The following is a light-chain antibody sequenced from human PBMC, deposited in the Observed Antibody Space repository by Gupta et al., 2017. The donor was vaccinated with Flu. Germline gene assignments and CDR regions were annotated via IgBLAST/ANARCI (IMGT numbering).Light chain of an antibody. J-gene: IGLJ3*02. CDR2: STN. Sequence: NVGSNAVNWYQQVPGTAPKLLIYSTNQRPSGVPARFSGSKSGTSASLAISVLQSEDEAHYYCAAWDDSLTGPIWVFGGGTAVTVL. CDR3: AAWDDSLTGPIWV. CDR1: NVGSNA. V-gene: IGLV1-44*01.